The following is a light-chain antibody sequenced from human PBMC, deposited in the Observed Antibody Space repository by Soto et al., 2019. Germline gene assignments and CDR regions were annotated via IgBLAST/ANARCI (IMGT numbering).Light chain of an antibody. CDR1: SSDVGGYNY. CDR3: SSYTSSSVYV. Sequence: QSALAQPASVSGSPGQSITISCTGTSSDVGGYNYVSWYQQHPGKAPKLMIYEVSNRPSGVSNRFSGSKSGNTASLTISGLQPEDEADCYCSSYTSSSVYVFGTGTKVTAL. J-gene: IGLJ1*01. CDR2: EVS. V-gene: IGLV2-14*01.